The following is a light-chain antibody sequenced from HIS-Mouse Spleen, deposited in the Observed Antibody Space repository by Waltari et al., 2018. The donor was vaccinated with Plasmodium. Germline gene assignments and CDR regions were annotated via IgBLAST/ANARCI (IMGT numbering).Light chain of an antibody. CDR2: DAS. J-gene: IGKJ3*01. CDR1: QDSSNY. CDR3: QQYDNLPPLFT. Sequence: DIQMTQSPSSLSASVGDRVTITCQASQDSSNYLNWYQQKPGKAPKLLIYDASNLETGVPSRFSGRGSGTDFTFTISSLQPEDIVTYYCQQYDNLPPLFTFGPGTKVDIK. V-gene: IGKV1-33*01.